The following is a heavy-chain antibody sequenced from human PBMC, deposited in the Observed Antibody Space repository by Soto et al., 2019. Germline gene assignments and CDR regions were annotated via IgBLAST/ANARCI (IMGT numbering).Heavy chain of an antibody. V-gene: IGHV4-38-2*01. J-gene: IGHJ5*02. CDR2: IYYSGST. CDR3: VRVLSEDWFDP. CDR1: GYSMSSGYF. Sequence: SETLSLTCVVSGYSMSSGYFWGWIRQPPGKALEFIGNIYYSGSTYYNPSLKSRASLSVDTSNKQFSLKLRSVTVADTAVYYCVRVLSEDWFDPWGQGTLVTVSS.